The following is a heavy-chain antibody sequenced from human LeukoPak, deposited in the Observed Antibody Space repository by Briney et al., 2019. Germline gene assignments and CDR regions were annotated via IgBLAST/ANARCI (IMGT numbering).Heavy chain of an antibody. Sequence: GGSLRLSCAASGFTFSSYAMHWVRQAPGRGLEWVANIKPDGSEISYVDSVKGRFTISRDNTKNSLYLQMNSLRAGDTAVYYCVGFGELYSYWGQGTLVTVSS. V-gene: IGHV3-7*01. CDR2: IKPDGSEI. D-gene: IGHD3-10*01. J-gene: IGHJ4*02. CDR1: GFTFSSYA. CDR3: VGFGELYSY.